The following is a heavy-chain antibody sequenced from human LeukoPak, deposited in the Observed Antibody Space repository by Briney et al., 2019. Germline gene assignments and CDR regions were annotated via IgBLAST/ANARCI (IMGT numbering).Heavy chain of an antibody. D-gene: IGHD3-22*01. CDR2: IRYDGTNK. Sequence: GGSLGLSCAASGFTFRSYGMHWVRQAPGKGLEWVAFIRYDGTNKYYADSVKGRFTISRDNSKNTLYLQMNSLRAEDTAVYYCAKGLGFYYYDSSGSDYWGQGTLVTVSS. J-gene: IGHJ4*02. V-gene: IGHV3-30*02. CDR1: GFTFRSYG. CDR3: AKGLGFYYYDSSGSDY.